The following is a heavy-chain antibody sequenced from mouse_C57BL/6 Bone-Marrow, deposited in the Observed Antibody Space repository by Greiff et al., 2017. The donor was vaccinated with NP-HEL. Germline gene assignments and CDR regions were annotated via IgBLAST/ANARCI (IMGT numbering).Heavy chain of an antibody. CDR3: ARLGRGFAY. Sequence: VKLVESGPGLVAPSQSLSITCTVSGFSLTSYGVDWVRQSPGKGLEWLGVIWGVGSTNYNSALKSRLSISKDNSKSQVFLKMNSLQTDDTAMNYCARLGRGFAYWGQGTLVTVSA. D-gene: IGHD4-1*01. V-gene: IGHV2-6*01. CDR1: GFSLTSYG. CDR2: IWGVGST. J-gene: IGHJ3*01.